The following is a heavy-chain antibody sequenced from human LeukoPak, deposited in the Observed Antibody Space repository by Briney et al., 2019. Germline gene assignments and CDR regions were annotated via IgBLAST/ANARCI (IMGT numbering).Heavy chain of an antibody. CDR1: GYTFTSYY. CDR2: INPSGGST. J-gene: IGHJ3*02. Sequence: ASVKVSCKAPGYTFTSYYMHWVRQAPGQGLEWMGIINPSGGSTSYAQKFQGRVTMTRDTSTSTVYMELSSLRSEDTAVYYCARDRYDRADAFDIWGQGTMVTVSS. CDR3: ARDRYDRADAFDI. V-gene: IGHV1-46*01. D-gene: IGHD3-16*02.